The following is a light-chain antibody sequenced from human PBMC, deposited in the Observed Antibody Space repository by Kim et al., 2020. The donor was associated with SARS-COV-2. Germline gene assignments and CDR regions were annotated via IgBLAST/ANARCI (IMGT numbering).Light chain of an antibody. CDR1: QSVSDRN. J-gene: IGKJ2*01. V-gene: IGKV3-20*01. Sequence: VLTQSPGTLSLSPGERVTLSCRASQSVSDRNLAWFQQTPGQAPRLLIYDASSRATGIPDRSSGSGSGTDFTLTISRLEPEDFAVYYCQQYSTSPPMYTFGQGTKLEI. CDR2: DAS. CDR3: QQYSTSPPMYT.